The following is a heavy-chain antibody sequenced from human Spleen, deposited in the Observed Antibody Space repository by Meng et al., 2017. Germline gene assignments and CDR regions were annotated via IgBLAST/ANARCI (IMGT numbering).Heavy chain of an antibody. D-gene: IGHD2-21*02. J-gene: IGHJ4*02. CDR2: ISAANGNT. V-gene: IGHV1-3*01. Sequence: QVQLVQFGAEVKKPGASMKFSCKASGYSFITYAMHWVRQAPGQRLEWMGWISAANGNTKYSQKFQGRVTITRDTSANTAYMELSSLRSEDTAFYYCARTTVTGYFDYWGQGTLVTVSS. CDR3: ARTTVTGYFDY. CDR1: GYSFITYA.